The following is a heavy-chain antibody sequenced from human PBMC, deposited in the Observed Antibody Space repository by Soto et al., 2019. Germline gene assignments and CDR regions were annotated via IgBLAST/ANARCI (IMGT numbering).Heavy chain of an antibody. D-gene: IGHD1-26*01. V-gene: IGHV6-1*01. CDR1: GDSVSSNSAA. J-gene: IGHJ6*02. CDR2: TYYRSKWYN. CDR3: ERALSSVVGADYYYYGMDV. Sequence: SQTLSLTCAISGDSVSSNSAAWNWIRQSPSRGLEWLGRTYYRSKWYNDYAVSVKSRITINPDTSKNQFSLQLNSVTPEDTAVYYCERALSSVVGADYYYYGMDVWGQGTTVTVSS.